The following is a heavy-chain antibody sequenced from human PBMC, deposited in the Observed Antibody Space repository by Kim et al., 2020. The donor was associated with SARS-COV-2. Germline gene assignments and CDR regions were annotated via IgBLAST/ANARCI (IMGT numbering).Heavy chain of an antibody. J-gene: IGHJ5*02. Sequence: SPSLKSRLTITKDTSKNQVVLTMTNMDPVDTATYYCAHRGSWSRGNWFDPWGQGTLVTVSS. V-gene: IGHV2-5*01. D-gene: IGHD6-13*01. CDR3: AHRGSWSRGNWFDP.